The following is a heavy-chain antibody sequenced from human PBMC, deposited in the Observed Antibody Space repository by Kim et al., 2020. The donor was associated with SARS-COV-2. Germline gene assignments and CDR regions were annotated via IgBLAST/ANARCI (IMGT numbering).Heavy chain of an antibody. Sequence: GGSLRLSCAASGFTFSSYAMHWVRQAPGKGLEWVAVISYDGSNKYYADSVKGRFTISRDNSKNTLYLQMNSLRAEDTAVYYCARDGVRIDRYSYGYSFDYWGQGTLVTVSP. V-gene: IGHV3-30-3*01. J-gene: IGHJ4*02. CDR3: ARDGVRIDRYSYGYSFDY. CDR2: ISYDGSNK. CDR1: GFTFSSYA. D-gene: IGHD5-18*01.